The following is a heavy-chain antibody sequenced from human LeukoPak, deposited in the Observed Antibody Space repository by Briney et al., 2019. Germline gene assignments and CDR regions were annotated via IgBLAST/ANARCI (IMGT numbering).Heavy chain of an antibody. D-gene: IGHD3-3*01. CDR1: GYALSDYY. CDR3: ARVTQTDYDFDP. V-gene: IGHV1-2*02. J-gene: IGHJ5*02. Sequence: ASVKVSCKTSGYALSDYYIHWIRQAAGQGRECVGWINANSGDTDYTQKFQGRVNVTRDTSISTAYTELGRLRSDDTAVYYCARVTQTDYDFDPWGQGNLVTVSS. CDR2: INANSGDT.